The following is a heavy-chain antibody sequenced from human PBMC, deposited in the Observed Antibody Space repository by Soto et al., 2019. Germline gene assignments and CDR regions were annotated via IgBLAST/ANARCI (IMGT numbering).Heavy chain of an antibody. Sequence: EVQLVDSGGGLVQPGGSLRLSCAASGVIFSNYVMSWVRQAPGKGLEGAASISDSGGASYYADSVKGRFTISRDNSKNTLYLHMNSLRAEDTALYYCAKRPRALLTFDYWGQGTLVTVSS. V-gene: IGHV3-23*04. CDR3: AKRPRALLTFDY. CDR1: GVIFSNYV. D-gene: IGHD1-26*01. J-gene: IGHJ4*02. CDR2: ISDSGGAS.